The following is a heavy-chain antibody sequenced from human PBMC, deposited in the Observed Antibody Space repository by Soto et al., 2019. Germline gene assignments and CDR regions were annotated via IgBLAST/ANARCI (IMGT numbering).Heavy chain of an antibody. CDR3: ARDVRFLEWLFDRTGAFDI. Sequence: GXSVKVSCKASVYTFTSYGISWVRQAPGQGLEWMGWISAYNGNTNYAQKLQGRVTMTTDTSTSTAYMELRSLRSDDTAVYYCARDVRFLEWLFDRTGAFDIWGQGTMVTVSS. CDR1: VYTFTSYG. CDR2: ISAYNGNT. J-gene: IGHJ3*02. D-gene: IGHD3-3*01. V-gene: IGHV1-18*04.